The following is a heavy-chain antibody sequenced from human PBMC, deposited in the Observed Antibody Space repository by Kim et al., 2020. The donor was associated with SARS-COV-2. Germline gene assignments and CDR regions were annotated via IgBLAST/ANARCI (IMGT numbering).Heavy chain of an antibody. V-gene: IGHV1-18*01. CDR3: ARDSKRFLEWLSPTYDYYGMDV. J-gene: IGHJ6*02. D-gene: IGHD3-3*01. CDR1: GYTFTSYG. Sequence: ASVKVSCKASGYTFTSYGVSWVRQAPGQGLEWMGWISAYNGNTNYAQKLQGRVTMTTDTSTSTAYMELRSLRSDDTAVYYCARDSKRFLEWLSPTYDYYGMDVWGQGTTVTVSS. CDR2: ISAYNGNT.